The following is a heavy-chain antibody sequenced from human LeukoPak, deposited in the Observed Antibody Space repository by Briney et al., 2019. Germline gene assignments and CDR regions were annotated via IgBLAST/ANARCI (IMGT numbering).Heavy chain of an antibody. CDR2: INPNSGGT. Sequence: ASVKVSCKASGYTFTGYYMHWVRQAPGQGLEWMGWINPNSGGTNYAQKFQGRVTMTRDTSISTAYMELSRLRSDDTAVYYCARGAAGLYTVITSWDYPWGQGTLVTVSS. CDR1: GYTFTGYY. J-gene: IGHJ5*02. CDR3: ARGAAGLYTVITSWDYP. V-gene: IGHV1-2*02. D-gene: IGHD4-17*01.